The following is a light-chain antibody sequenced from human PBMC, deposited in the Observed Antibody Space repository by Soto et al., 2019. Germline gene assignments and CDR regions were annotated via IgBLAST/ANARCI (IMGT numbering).Light chain of an antibody. CDR1: QNVGTF. J-gene: IGKJ4*01. Sequence: EVVLTQSPGTLSLSPGERATLSCRASQNVGTFLTWYQQKPGQAPRLLIYDAFTRATGIPARFSGTGSGTDFTLTISSLEPEDFAVYYFQQRSDWPPLTFGGGTKVEIK. CDR3: QQRSDWPPLT. CDR2: DAF. V-gene: IGKV3-11*01.